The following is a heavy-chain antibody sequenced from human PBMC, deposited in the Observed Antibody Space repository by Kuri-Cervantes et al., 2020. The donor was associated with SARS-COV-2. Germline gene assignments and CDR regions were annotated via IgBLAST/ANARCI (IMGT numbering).Heavy chain of an antibody. CDR1: GFTFSSYS. D-gene: IGHD6-6*01. Sequence: GESLKISCAASGFTFSSYSMNWVRQAPGKGLEWVAVISYDGSNKYYADSVKGRFTISRDNSKNTLYLQMNSLRAEDTAVYYCAKSSSSDRGFDYWGQGTLVTVSS. CDR3: AKSSSSDRGFDY. V-gene: IGHV3-30*18. CDR2: ISYDGSNK. J-gene: IGHJ4*02.